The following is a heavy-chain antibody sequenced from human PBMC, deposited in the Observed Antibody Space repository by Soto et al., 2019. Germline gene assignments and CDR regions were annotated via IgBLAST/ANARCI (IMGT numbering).Heavy chain of an antibody. CDR2: INPSGGST. D-gene: IGHD6-13*01. Sequence: QVQLVQSGAEVKKPGASVKLSCKASGYTFTNYYMHWVRQAPGQGLEWMGMINPSGGSTSYPQKFQASVTMTRDTFSSAVYMELGSLRSEDTAVYYCAREVAAVGYDYWGQGPLVTVSS. CDR1: GYTFTNYY. J-gene: IGHJ4*02. V-gene: IGHV1-46*01. CDR3: AREVAAVGYDY.